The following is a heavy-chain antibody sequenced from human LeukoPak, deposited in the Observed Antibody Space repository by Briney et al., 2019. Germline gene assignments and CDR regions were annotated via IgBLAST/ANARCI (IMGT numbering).Heavy chain of an antibody. J-gene: IGHJ3*02. V-gene: IGHV4-59*01. Sequence: QVQLQESGPGLVKPWETLSLTCTVSGGSMSDYSWSWIRQPPVKRLEWIGYIYSTGSTNYNPSLKSRVIISVDTSKNQFFLKLNSVTAADTALYYCARDYTMTHAFDIWGQGTLVTVSS. D-gene: IGHD3-22*01. CDR2: IYSTGST. CDR1: GGSMSDYS. CDR3: ARDYTMTHAFDI.